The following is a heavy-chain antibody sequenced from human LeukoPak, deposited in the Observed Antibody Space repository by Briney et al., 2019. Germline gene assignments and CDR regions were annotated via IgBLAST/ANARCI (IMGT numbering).Heavy chain of an antibody. CDR2: FDPEDGET. CDR3: ATLVATNAPFDY. D-gene: IGHD5-12*01. Sequence: ASVKVSCKASGYTFTSYDINWVRQAPGKGLEWMGGFDPEDGETIYAQKFQGRVTMTEDTSTDTAYMELSSLRSEDTAVYYCATLVATNAPFDYWGQGTLVTVSS. V-gene: IGHV1-24*01. CDR1: GYTFTSYD. J-gene: IGHJ4*02.